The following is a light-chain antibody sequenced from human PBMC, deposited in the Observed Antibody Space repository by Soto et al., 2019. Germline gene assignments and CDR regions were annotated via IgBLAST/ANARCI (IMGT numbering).Light chain of an antibody. V-gene: IGKV1-5*01. CDR2: DAS. CDR1: QSISSW. J-gene: IGKJ1*01. Sequence: DIQMTQSPSTLSASVGDRVTITCRASQSISSWLAWYQQKPGKAPKLLIYDASSLESGVPSRFSGSGSGTEFTLTIISLQPDDFATYYCQQYKTFCQGTKVEIK. CDR3: QQYKT.